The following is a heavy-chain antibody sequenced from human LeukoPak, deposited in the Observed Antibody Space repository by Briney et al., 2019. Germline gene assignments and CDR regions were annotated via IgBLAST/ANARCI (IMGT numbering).Heavy chain of an antibody. CDR2: IYYSGST. CDR3: ARDLGRAFDI. CDR1: GGSISSGDYY. Sequence: SETLSLTCTVSGGSISSGDYYWSWIRQPPGKGLEWIGYIYYSGSTSYNPSLKSRVTISVDTSKSQFSLNLNSVTAADTAVYYCARDLGRAFDIWGQGTMVTVSS. J-gene: IGHJ3*02. D-gene: IGHD7-27*01. V-gene: IGHV4-61*08.